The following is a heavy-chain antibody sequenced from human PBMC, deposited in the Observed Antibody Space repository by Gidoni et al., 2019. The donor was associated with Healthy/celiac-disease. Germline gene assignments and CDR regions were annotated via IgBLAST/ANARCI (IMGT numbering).Heavy chain of an antibody. CDR1: VFTCSSDA. J-gene: IGHJ4*02. D-gene: IGHD4-17*01. Sequence: EVQLLEAGGGVVQPGVSRRLSCAAAVFTCSSDAMSWVRQAPGKGLEGVSAMSGSGGSTYYADSVKGRFTISRDNSTNTLYLQMNSLRAEDTAVYYCATSVPMTTGTMFDLPFDYWGQGTLVTVSS. CDR3: ATSVPMTTGTMFDLPFDY. CDR2: MSGSGGST. V-gene: IGHV3-23*01.